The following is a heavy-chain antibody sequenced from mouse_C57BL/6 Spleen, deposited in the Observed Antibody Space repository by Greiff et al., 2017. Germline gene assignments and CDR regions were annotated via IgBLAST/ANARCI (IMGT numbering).Heavy chain of an antibody. V-gene: IGHV1-47*01. D-gene: IGHD2-1*01. CDR3: ARGCDGNFWYFDV. Sequence: VQVVESGAELVKPGASVTMSCKASGYTFTTYPIEWMKQNHGKSLEWIGNFHPYNDDTKYNAKFKGKATLTVEKSSSTVYLELSRLTSDDSAVYYCARGCDGNFWYFDVWGTGTTVTVSS. CDR2: FHPYNDDT. CDR1: GYTFTTYP. J-gene: IGHJ1*03.